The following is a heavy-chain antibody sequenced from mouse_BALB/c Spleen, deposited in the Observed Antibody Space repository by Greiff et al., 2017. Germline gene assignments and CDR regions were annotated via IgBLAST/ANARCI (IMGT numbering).Heavy chain of an antibody. D-gene: IGHD2-12*01. V-gene: IGHV5-15*02. CDR1: GFTFSDYG. CDR3: ARLTRGDYAMDY. Sequence: EVKLMESGGGLVQPGGSRKLSCAASGFTFSDYGMAWVRQAPGKGPEWVAFISNLAYSIYYADTVTGRFTISRENAKNTLYLEMSSLRSEDTAMYYCARLTRGDYAMDYWGQGTSVTVSS. CDR2: ISNLAYSI. J-gene: IGHJ4*01.